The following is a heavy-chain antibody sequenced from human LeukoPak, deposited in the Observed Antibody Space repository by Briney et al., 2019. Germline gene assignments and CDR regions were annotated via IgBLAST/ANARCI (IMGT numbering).Heavy chain of an antibody. D-gene: IGHD3-10*01. CDR2: INHSGST. CDR1: GGSFSGYY. Sequence: SETLSLTCAVYGGSFSGYYWSWIRQPPGKGLEWIGEINHSGSTNYNPSLKSRVTISVDTSKNQFSLKLSSVTAADTAVYYCAREGVTMVRGIMSYYYYYYMDVWGKGTTVTISS. CDR3: AREGVTMVRGIMSYYYYYYMDV. V-gene: IGHV4-34*01. J-gene: IGHJ6*03.